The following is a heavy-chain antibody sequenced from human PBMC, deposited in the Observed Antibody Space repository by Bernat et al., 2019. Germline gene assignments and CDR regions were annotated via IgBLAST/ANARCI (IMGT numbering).Heavy chain of an antibody. J-gene: IGHJ6*03. Sequence: EVQLVESGGGLVQPGGSLRLSCAASGFTFSSYEMNWVRQAPGKGLEWVSYISSSGSTIYYADSVKDRFTISRDNAKNSLYLQMNSLRAEDTAVYYCARYCSGGSCHYYMDVWGKGTTVTVSS. V-gene: IGHV3-48*03. CDR3: ARYCSGGSCHYYMDV. CDR1: GFTFSSYE. D-gene: IGHD2-15*01. CDR2: ISSSGSTI.